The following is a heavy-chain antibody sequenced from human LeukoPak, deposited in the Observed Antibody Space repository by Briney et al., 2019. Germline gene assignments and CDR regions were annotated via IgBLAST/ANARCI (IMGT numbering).Heavy chain of an antibody. CDR3: ARDHAYNYDFDY. V-gene: IGHV1-2*02. D-gene: IGHD3-16*01. J-gene: IGHJ4*02. CDR2: ITPKTGGT. Sequence: RASVKVSCTSSGYAFMQYYIHWVRQAPGQGLEWMGWITPKTGGTNFARRFQGRVTLTRDTSINTVYMDLSGLRSDDTAIYYCARDHAYNYDFDYWGQGTLVTVSS. CDR1: GYAFMQYY.